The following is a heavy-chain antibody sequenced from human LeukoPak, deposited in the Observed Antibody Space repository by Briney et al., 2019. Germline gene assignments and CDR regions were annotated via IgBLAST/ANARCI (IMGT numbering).Heavy chain of an antibody. J-gene: IGHJ6*03. Sequence: SETLSLTCTVSGGSISTYYWTWIRQPAGKGLEWIGRIYTTGSTNYNPSLKSRVTMSVDTSKNQFSLKLSSVTAADTAVYYCARGKGDTVTTSLFYYYYMDVWGKGTTVTVS. V-gene: IGHV4-4*07. CDR2: IYTTGST. D-gene: IGHD4-17*01. CDR3: ARGKGDTVTTSLFYYYYMDV. CDR1: GGSISTYY.